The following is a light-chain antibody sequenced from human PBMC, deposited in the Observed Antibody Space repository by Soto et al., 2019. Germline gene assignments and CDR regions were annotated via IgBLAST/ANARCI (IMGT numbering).Light chain of an antibody. CDR1: QSVTSN. J-gene: IGKJ5*01. CDR3: QQYHNWPPIT. Sequence: EIVMTQSPAPLSVSPGERATLSCRASQSVTSNLAWYQQKPGQAPRLLSYGASTRATGIPARFRGSRSGTEFTLTISSLKPGDSAVYYCQQYHNWPPITFGQGTLLEIK. CDR2: GAS. V-gene: IGKV3-15*01.